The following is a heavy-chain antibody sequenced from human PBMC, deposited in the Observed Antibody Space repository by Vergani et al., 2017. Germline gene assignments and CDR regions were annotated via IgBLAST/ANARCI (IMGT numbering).Heavy chain of an antibody. D-gene: IGHD3-10*01. V-gene: IGHV1-2*02. CDR2: INPNSGGT. CDR1: GYTFTGYY. Sequence: QVQLVQSGAEVKKPGASVKVSCKASGYTFTGYYMHWVRQAPGQGLEWMGWINPNSGGTNYAQKFQGRVTITRDTSASTAYMELSSLRSEDTAVYYCAREVLLWFGELGYWGQGTLVTVSS. CDR3: AREVLLWFGELGY. J-gene: IGHJ4*02.